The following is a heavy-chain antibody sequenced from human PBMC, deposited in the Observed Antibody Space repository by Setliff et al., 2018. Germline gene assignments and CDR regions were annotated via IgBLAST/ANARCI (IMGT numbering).Heavy chain of an antibody. J-gene: IGHJ6*02. V-gene: IGHV4-39*07. CDR2: ISYRGNT. Sequence: PSETLSLTCTVSGDSISSSSYYWGWIRQPPGKGLEWIGCISYRGNTFYNPALTSRVTISLDTSKKQLSLKLTSLSAADTAVYYCTRDQDLRWCKAGTGCYYNYYGLDVWGQGTTVTVSS. CDR1: GDSISSSSYY. CDR3: TRDQDLRWCKAGTGCYYNYYGLDV. D-gene: IGHD2-8*02.